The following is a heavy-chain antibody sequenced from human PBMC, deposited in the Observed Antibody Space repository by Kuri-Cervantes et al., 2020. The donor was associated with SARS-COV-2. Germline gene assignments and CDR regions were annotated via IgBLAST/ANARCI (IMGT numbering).Heavy chain of an antibody. V-gene: IGHV4-59*12. CDR2: INYSGSS. CDR1: GGSISSDY. CDR3: ARLGSGRPGIDF. Sequence: GSLRLSCTVSGGSISSDYWSWIRQPPGKGLEWIGFINYSGSSNYNPSLKSRVSISVDTSKNQFSLRLSSVTAADTAVYYCARLGSGRPGIDFWGQGTLVTVSS. J-gene: IGHJ4*02. D-gene: IGHD6-19*01.